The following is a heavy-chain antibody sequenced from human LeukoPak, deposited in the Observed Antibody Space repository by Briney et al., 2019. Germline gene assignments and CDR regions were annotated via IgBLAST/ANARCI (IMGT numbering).Heavy chain of an antibody. J-gene: IGHJ6*02. Sequence: PGGSLRLSCSASGFTFSSFSMHWVRQAPGKGLEWVAITSIDETVKHYADSVKGRFTITRDNYRNTLYLQVNRLRLEDTGIYYCAKSQLPHNYYYFAMDVWGPGTTVIVSS. CDR2: TSIDETVK. V-gene: IGHV3-30*04. D-gene: IGHD1-1*01. CDR1: GFTFSSFS. CDR3: AKSQLPHNYYYFAMDV.